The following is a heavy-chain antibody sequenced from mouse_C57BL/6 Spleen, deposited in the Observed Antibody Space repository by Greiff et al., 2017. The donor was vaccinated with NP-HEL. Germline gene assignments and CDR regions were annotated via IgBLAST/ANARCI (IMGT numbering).Heavy chain of an antibody. CDR2: IYPGDGDT. J-gene: IGHJ4*01. CDR3: ARATGDYYGSSYMGY. V-gene: IGHV1-82*01. CDR1: GYAFSSSW. Sequence: VQLQQSGPELVKPGASVKISCTASGYAFSSSWMNWVKQRPGKGLEWIGRIYPGDGDTNYNGKFKGKATLTADKSSSTADMQLSSRTSEDSAVYFCARATGDYYGSSYMGYWGKGTSVTVSS. D-gene: IGHD1-1*01.